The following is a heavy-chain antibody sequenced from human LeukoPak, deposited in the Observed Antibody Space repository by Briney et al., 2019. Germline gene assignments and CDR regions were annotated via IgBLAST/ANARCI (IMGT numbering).Heavy chain of an antibody. CDR3: AKSKTPYCSSANCLMFDY. V-gene: IGHV3-23*01. D-gene: IGHD2-2*01. Sequence: PGGSLRLSCAASGFTFSSYATSWVRQAPGEGLEWVSGISGGGETTYYADSVKGRFTISRDNSKNTLYLQMNSLRAEDTAVYYCAKSKTPYCSSANCLMFDYWGQGALVTVSS. J-gene: IGHJ4*02. CDR2: ISGGGETT. CDR1: GFTFSSYA.